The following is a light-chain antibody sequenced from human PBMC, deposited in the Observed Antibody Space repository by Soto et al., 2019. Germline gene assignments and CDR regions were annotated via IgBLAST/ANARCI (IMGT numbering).Light chain of an antibody. CDR2: EVS. CDR1: SSDVGGYNY. CDR3: CSYTTGSTLV. Sequence: QSALTQPASVSGSPGQSITISCTGTSSDVGGYNYVSWYQQHPAKAPKLMIYEVSNRPSGGSHRFSGSKSGNTASLTISGLEAEVEADYYCCSYTTGSTLVLGGGTKLTVL. J-gene: IGLJ3*02. V-gene: IGLV2-14*01.